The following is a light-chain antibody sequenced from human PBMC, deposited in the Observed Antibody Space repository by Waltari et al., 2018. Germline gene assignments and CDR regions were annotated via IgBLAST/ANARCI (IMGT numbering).Light chain of an antibody. CDR1: SSDVGGYNF. V-gene: IGLV2-11*01. Sequence: QSALTQPRSVSGSPGQSVTISCTGTSSDVGGYNFVSWYQQYPGKAPKLVIYDVNKRPSGVPDRFSCSKSGNTASLIISGLQTEDEADYYCCSYAGYYTVFGGGTKLAVL. CDR3: CSYAGYYTV. J-gene: IGLJ3*02. CDR2: DVN.